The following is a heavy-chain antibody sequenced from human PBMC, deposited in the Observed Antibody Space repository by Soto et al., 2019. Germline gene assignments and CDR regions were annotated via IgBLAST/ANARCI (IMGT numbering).Heavy chain of an antibody. J-gene: IGHJ4*02. D-gene: IGHD5-18*01. CDR1: GFAFSSYG. CDR3: VSERGYGHASVPYS. Sequence: QAQLVESGGGVVQPGRSLRLSCAASGFAFSSYGMHWVRQAPGTGLEWVAVISYDGSLQHYADSVKGRFTISRDNSKTMVLLQISSLRAEDTAVYYCVSERGYGHASVPYSWGQGTLVSVSS. V-gene: IGHV3-30*03. CDR2: ISYDGSLQ.